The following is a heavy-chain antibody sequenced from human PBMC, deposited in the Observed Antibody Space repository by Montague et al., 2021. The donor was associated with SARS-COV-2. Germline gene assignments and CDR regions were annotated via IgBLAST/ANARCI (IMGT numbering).Heavy chain of an antibody. CDR1: CGSVSCTSSY. CDR3: ARQGGPAGKHWFDP. Sequence: SETLSLTCTVSCGSVSCTSSYWAWIRQPPGKGLEWIVNIHHSGTTXYNLSLKSRVTISVDTSKNEVSLKLNSVTAADTAVYYCARQGGPAGKHWFDPWGQGTLVTVSS. D-gene: IGHD2-2*01. V-gene: IGHV4-39*01. J-gene: IGHJ5*02. CDR2: IHHSGTT.